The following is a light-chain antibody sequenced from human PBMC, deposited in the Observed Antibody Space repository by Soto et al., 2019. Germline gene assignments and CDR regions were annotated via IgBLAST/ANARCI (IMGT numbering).Light chain of an antibody. CDR3: QQYNNWLFT. Sequence: EIVMTQSPATLSVSPGERATLSCRASQSVSSNLAWYQQKPGQAPRLLIYGASTRATGIPARFSGSGSGTEFTLTISSLQSEDFAVYYCQQYNNWLFTFGPGTKGISN. J-gene: IGKJ3*01. V-gene: IGKV3-15*01. CDR2: GAS. CDR1: QSVSSN.